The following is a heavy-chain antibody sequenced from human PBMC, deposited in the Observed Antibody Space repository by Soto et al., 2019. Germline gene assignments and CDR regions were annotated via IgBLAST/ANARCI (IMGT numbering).Heavy chain of an antibody. V-gene: IGHV3-74*01. CDR1: GFTFSSYW. Sequence: PGGSLRLSCAASGFTFSSYWMHWVRQAPGKGLVWVSRINSDGSSTSYADSVKGRFTISRDNAKNTLYLQMNSLRAEDTAVYYCARDLKTVTTDDYYYYGMDVWGQGTKVTVSS. D-gene: IGHD4-4*01. CDR3: ARDLKTVTTDDYYYYGMDV. CDR2: INSDGSST. J-gene: IGHJ6*02.